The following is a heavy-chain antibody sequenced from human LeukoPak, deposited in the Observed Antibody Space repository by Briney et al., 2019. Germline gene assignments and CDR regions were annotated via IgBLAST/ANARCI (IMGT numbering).Heavy chain of an antibody. J-gene: IGHJ6*03. V-gene: IGHV3-23*01. CDR3: AKNGDRGAYCTGGTCYPYFYYYMDV. Sequence: GGSLRLSCAASGFTFSSYSMNWVRQAPGKGLEWVSRISSTGGTTYYADSVKGRFTISRDNSKNTLYLQMNSLRAEDTAIYYCAKNGDRGAYCTGGTCYPYFYYYMDVWGKGTTVTI. CDR2: ISSTGGTT. D-gene: IGHD2-15*01. CDR1: GFTFSSYS.